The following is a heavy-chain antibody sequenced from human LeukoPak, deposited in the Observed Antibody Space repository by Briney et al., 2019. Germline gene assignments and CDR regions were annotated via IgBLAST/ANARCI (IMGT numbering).Heavy chain of an antibody. J-gene: IGHJ3*02. V-gene: IGHV3-11*01. CDR1: GFTFSDYY. D-gene: IGHD3-3*01. Sequence: GGSLRLSCAASGFTFSDYYMSWIRQAPGKGLEWVSYISSSGSTIYYADSVKGRFTISRDNAKNSLYLQMNSLSAEDTAVYYCARERPNYDFWSGYSLDAFDIWGQGTMVTVSS. CDR3: ARERPNYDFWSGYSLDAFDI. CDR2: ISSSGSTI.